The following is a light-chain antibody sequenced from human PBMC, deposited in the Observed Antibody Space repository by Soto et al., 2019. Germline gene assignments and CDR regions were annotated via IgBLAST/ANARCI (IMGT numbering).Light chain of an antibody. V-gene: IGLV2-23*02. J-gene: IGLJ2*01. CDR3: CSYAGGNTLI. CDR1: NGDVGSYDL. CDR2: EVN. Sequence: QSALTQPASVSGSPGQSFTISCTGTNGDVGSYDLVSWYQQYPGKAPKLIIYEVNKRPSGVSNRFSGAKSGNTASLTISGLQTEDEADYDCCSYAGGNTLIFGGGTKLTVL.